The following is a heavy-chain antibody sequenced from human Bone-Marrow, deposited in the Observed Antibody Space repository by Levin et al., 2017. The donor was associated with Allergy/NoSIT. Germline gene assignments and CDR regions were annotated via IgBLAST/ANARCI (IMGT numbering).Heavy chain of an antibody. CDR1: GRYIVTGDHY. D-gene: IGHD3-10*02. V-gene: IGHV4-30-4*01. CDR2: VYYTGST. J-gene: IGHJ5*02. CDR3: ARASRITLSAHAGFDP. Sequence: SQTLSLTCTVTGRYIVTGDHYWSWIRQPPGRGLEWLGYVYYTGSTYYNPSLKSRLSISLDTSKNQFSLKLISVTAADTAVYYCARASRITLSAHAGFDPWGQGTLVTVSS.